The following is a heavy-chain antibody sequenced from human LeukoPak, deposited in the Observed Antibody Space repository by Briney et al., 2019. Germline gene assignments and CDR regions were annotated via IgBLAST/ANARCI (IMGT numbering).Heavy chain of an antibody. D-gene: IGHD3-10*01. CDR3: ARDYGSGTQDY. V-gene: IGHV3-21*01. J-gene: IGHJ4*02. CDR2: ISSSSSYI. Sequence: PSETLSLTCAVYGGSFSGYYWSWIRQPPGKGLEWVSSISSSSSYIYYADSVKGRFTISRDNAKNSLYLQMNSLRAEDTAVYYCARDYGSGTQDYWGQGTLVTVSS. CDR1: GGSFSGYY.